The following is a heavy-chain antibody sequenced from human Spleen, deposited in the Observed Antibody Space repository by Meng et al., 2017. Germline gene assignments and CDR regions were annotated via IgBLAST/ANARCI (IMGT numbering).Heavy chain of an antibody. CDR1: GFTFSSYD. CDR2: ISGSDGRT. CDR3: VKHDRNVYLDNSDY. D-gene: IGHD3/OR15-3a*01. J-gene: IGHJ4*02. V-gene: IGHV3-23*01. Sequence: GESLKISCAVSGFTFSSYDMNWVRQAPGKGLEWVSGISGSDGRTSYADSVKGRFTISRDNSKNTLILQMNSLRAEETAVYYCVKHDRNVYLDNSDYCGQ.